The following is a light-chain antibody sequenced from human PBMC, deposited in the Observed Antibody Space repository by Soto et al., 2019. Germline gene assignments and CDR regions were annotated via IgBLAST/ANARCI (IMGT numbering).Light chain of an antibody. J-gene: IGLJ2*01. CDR1: SSDVGGYNY. CDR3: CSYAGSYVV. V-gene: IGLV2-11*01. Sequence: QSVLTQPRSVSGSPGQSVTISCTGTSSDVGGYNYVSWYQQHPGKAPKLMIYDVSQRPSGVPDRFSGSKSGNTASLTISGLQAEDEADYYCCSYAGSYVVFGGGTKLTVL. CDR2: DVS.